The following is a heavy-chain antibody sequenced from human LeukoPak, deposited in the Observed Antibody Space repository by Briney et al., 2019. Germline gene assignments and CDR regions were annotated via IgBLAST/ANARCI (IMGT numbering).Heavy chain of an antibody. J-gene: IGHJ6*02. CDR1: GGSFSGYY. CDR3: ARGRWITMVLGVQGYYYYYGMDV. D-gene: IGHD3-10*01. V-gene: IGHV4-34*01. CDR2: INHSGST. Sequence: PSETLSLTCAVYGGSFSGYYWSWIRQPPGKGLEWIGEINHSGSTNYNPSLKSRVTISVDTSKNQFSLKLSSVTAADTAVYYCARGRWITMVLGVQGYYYYYGMDVWGQGTTVTVSS.